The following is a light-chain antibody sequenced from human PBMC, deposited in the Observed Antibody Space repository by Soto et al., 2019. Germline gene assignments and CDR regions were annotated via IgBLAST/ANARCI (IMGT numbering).Light chain of an antibody. V-gene: IGKV3-20*01. CDR2: DAS. J-gene: IGKJ5*01. CDR1: QNLGDGR. CDR3: QEHASI. Sequence: VLTQSPGTLSLSPGERATLSCRANQNLGDGRLAWYQQKPGQPPTLLIYDASTRATGIPDRFSGSGSGTDFTLTISRLEPEDSAVYYCQEHASIFGQGTRLEI.